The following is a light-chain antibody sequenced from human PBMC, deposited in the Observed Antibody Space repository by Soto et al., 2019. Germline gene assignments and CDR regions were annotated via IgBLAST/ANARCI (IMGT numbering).Light chain of an antibody. V-gene: IGKV3-20*01. Sequence: EIVLTQSPGTLSLSPGERATLSCRASQSVSSSYLAWYQQKPGQAPRPLIYGASSRAIGIPDRFSGSGSGTDFTLTISRLDPEDFAVXYCEQYGSSPWTFGQGTKV. CDR3: EQYGSSPWT. J-gene: IGKJ1*01. CDR1: QSVSSSY. CDR2: GAS.